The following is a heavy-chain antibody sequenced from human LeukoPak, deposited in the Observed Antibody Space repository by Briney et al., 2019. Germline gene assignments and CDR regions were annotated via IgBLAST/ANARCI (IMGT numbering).Heavy chain of an antibody. D-gene: IGHD3-16*01. CDR3: ARGPGGVLNWFDP. V-gene: IGHV3-30-3*01. CDR2: ISYDGSNK. Sequence: PGGSLRLSCAASGFTFSSYAMHWVRQAPGKGLEWVAVISYDGSNKYYADSVRGRFTISRDNSKNTLYLQMNSLRAEDTAVYYCARGPGGVLNWFDPWGQGTLVTVSS. CDR1: GFTFSSYA. J-gene: IGHJ5*02.